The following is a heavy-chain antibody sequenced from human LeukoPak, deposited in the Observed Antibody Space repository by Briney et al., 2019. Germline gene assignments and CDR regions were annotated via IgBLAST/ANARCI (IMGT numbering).Heavy chain of an antibody. CDR3: ARGIGNGYRLFDY. J-gene: IGHJ4*02. D-gene: IGHD5-24*01. CDR2: INPNGGST. V-gene: IGHV1-46*01. Sequence: ASVKVSCKASGYTFTSYFMHWVRQAPGQGLEWIGIINPNGGSTRYAQKFQGRVTMTRDTSMSTVFIELSSLRSEDTAVYYCARGIGNGYRLFDYWGQGTLVTVSS. CDR1: GYTFTSYF.